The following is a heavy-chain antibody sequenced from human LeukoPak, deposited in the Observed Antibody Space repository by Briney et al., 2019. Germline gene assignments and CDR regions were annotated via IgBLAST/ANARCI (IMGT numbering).Heavy chain of an antibody. J-gene: IGHJ5*02. D-gene: IGHD2-2*02. CDR2: ISAYNGNT. CDR1: GYTFTSYG. CDR3: ARVPNIVVVPAAIDPPRNWFDP. Sequence: ASVKVSCKASGYTFTSYGISWVRQAPGQGLEWMGWISAYNGNTNYAQKLQGRVTMTTDTSTSTAYMELRSLRPDDTAVYYCARVPNIVVVPAAIDPPRNWFDPWGQGTLVTVSS. V-gene: IGHV1-18*04.